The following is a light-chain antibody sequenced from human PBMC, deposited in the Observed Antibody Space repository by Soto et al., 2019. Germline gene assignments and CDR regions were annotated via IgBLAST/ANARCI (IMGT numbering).Light chain of an antibody. CDR1: QTLLLSNGNNY. CDR3: VQALQTPIT. J-gene: IGKJ5*01. Sequence: DIVMTQSPLSLPVSPGEPASISCRSSQTLLLSNGNNYLDWYLQKPGQSPQLLIYWGSNRAPGVPDRISGSGSDTDFTLKISRVEAEDVGVYFCVQALQTPITFGQGTRLEIK. CDR2: WGS. V-gene: IGKV2-28*01.